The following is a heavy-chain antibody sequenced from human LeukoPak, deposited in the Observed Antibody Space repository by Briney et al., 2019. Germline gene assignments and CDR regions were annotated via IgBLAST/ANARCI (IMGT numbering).Heavy chain of an antibody. CDR1: GGSISSYY. Sequence: PSETLSLTCTVSGGSISSYYWSWIRQPPGKGLEWIGYIYFSGNTNYNPSLKSRVTISVDTYKNQFSLKLSSVTAADTAVYYCARVPFMGYYYYMDVWGKGTTVTVSS. J-gene: IGHJ6*03. CDR3: ARVPFMGYYYYMDV. CDR2: IYFSGNT. D-gene: IGHD1-26*01. V-gene: IGHV4-59*08.